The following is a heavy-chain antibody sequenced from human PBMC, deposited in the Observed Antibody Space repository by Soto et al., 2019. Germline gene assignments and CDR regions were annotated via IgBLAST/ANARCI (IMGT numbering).Heavy chain of an antibody. CDR3: TADIVLVPGVEIRDY. D-gene: IGHD2-2*01. CDR2: IKSKTDGGTT. Sequence: EVQLVESGGGLVKPGGSLRLSCAASGFTFSNAWMNWVRQAPGKGLEWVGRIKSKTDGGTTDYAAPVKGRFTISRDDSKNTLYLQRNSLKTEDTAVYYCTADIVLVPGVEIRDYWGQGTLVTVSS. V-gene: IGHV3-15*07. J-gene: IGHJ4*02. CDR1: GFTFSNAW.